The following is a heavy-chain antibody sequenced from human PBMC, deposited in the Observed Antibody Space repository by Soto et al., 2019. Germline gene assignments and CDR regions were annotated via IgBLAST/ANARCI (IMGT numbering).Heavy chain of an antibody. J-gene: IGHJ4*02. CDR3: ARQIAVIVPGEFDY. CDR1: GGSISSSSYY. D-gene: IGHD6-19*01. V-gene: IGHV4-39*01. CDR2: IYYSGST. Sequence: QLQLQESGPGLVKPSETLSLTCTVSGGSISSSSYYWGWIRQPPGKGLEWIGSIYYSGSTYYNPSLKSRVTISVDTSKNQFSLRLSSVTAADTAVYYCARQIAVIVPGEFDYWGQGTLVTVSS.